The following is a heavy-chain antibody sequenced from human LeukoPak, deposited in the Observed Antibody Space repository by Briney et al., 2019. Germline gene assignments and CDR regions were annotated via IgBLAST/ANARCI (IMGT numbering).Heavy chain of an antibody. V-gene: IGHV4-39*01. CDR3: ARHRREGNDYDILTGYYPTIGFDY. CDR2: IYYSGST. J-gene: IGHJ4*02. CDR1: GGSISSSSYY. D-gene: IGHD3-9*01. Sequence: SETLSLTCTVSGGSISSSSYYWGWIRQPPGKGLEWIGSIYYSGSTYYNPSLKSSITISLDTTKNQFSLKLSSGTAATAAVYYCARHRREGNDYDILTGYYPTIGFDYWGQGTLVTVSS.